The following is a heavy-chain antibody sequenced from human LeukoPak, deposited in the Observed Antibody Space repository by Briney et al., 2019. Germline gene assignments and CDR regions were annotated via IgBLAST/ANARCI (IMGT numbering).Heavy chain of an antibody. D-gene: IGHD3-10*01. Sequence: GGSLRLSCAASGFTFDDYAMHWVRPAPGKGLEWVSGISWNSGSIGYADSVKGRFTISRDNAKNSLYLQMNSLRAEDTALYYCASAGLTYGSGSYFVYWGQGTLVTVSS. V-gene: IGHV3-9*01. CDR1: GFTFDDYA. J-gene: IGHJ4*02. CDR2: ISWNSGSI. CDR3: ASAGLTYGSGSYFVY.